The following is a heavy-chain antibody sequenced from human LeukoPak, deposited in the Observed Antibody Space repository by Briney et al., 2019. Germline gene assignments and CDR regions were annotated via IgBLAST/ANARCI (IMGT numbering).Heavy chain of an antibody. CDR3: TRELSGSQDY. D-gene: IGHD3-22*01. V-gene: IGHV4-38-2*02. Sequence: SETLSLTCTVSGYSITSAYYWGWIRQPPGKGLEWIGTIYYSGSTYYNPSLKSRVTISVDTSKKQFSLKLSSVTAADTAVYYCTRELSGSQDYWGQGTLVTVSS. J-gene: IGHJ4*02. CDR1: GYSITSAYY. CDR2: IYYSGST.